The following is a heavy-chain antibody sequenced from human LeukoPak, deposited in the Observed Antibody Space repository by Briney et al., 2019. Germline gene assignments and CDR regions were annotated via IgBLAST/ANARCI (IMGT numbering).Heavy chain of an antibody. J-gene: IGHJ4*02. CDR3: ARRVAGSSYRDY. CDR2: IYYSGST. V-gene: IGHV4-39*01. CDR1: GGSINGSSHY. D-gene: IGHD3-16*02. Sequence: SETLSLTCTVSGGSINGSSHYWGWIRQPPGMGLEWIGNIYYSGSTSYNPSLKSRVTISVDTSKNQFSLKLSSVTAADTADYYCARRVAGSSYRDYWGQGTLVTVSS.